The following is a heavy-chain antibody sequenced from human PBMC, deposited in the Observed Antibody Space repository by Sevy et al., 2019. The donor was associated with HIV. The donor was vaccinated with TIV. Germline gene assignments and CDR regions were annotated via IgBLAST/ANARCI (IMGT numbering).Heavy chain of an antibody. Sequence: SETLSLTCTVFGGSISSYYWNWIRQPPGKGLEWIGYIYCSGSTNYNPSLKSRVTISVDMSKNQFSLKLSSVTAADTAVYYCARESPLGVEWELSRPQNWFDPWGQGTLVTVSS. V-gene: IGHV4-59*01. CDR2: IYCSGST. J-gene: IGHJ5*02. CDR3: ARESPLGVEWELSRPQNWFDP. D-gene: IGHD1-26*01. CDR1: GGSISSYY.